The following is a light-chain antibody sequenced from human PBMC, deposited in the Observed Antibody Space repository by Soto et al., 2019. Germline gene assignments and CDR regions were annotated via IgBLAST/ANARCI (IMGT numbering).Light chain of an antibody. CDR2: GAS. CDR1: QSVSSSY. Sequence: EIALTQSPGTLSFSPGERATLSCSASQSVSSSYLAWYQQKPGQAPRLLIYGASNRATGIPDRFSGSGSGTEFTLTISRLEPEDFAVYYCQQYGSSSWTFGQGTKVDI. V-gene: IGKV3-20*01. J-gene: IGKJ1*01. CDR3: QQYGSSSWT.